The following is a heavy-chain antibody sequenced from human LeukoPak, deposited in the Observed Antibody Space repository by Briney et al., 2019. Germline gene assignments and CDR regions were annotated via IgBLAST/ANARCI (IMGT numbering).Heavy chain of an antibody. CDR2: ISHDGSDK. D-gene: IGHD3-10*01. CDR3: ASPYGSGSYYNPPPFDF. CDR1: GFTFSTYA. J-gene: IGHJ4*02. V-gene: IGHV3-30-3*01. Sequence: GGSLRLSCAASGFTFSTYAMHWVRQAPGKGLEWVAVISHDGSDKYSADSVKGRFTISRDNSKNTLYLQMNNLRAEDTAVYYCASPYGSGSYYNPPPFDFWGQGTLVTVSS.